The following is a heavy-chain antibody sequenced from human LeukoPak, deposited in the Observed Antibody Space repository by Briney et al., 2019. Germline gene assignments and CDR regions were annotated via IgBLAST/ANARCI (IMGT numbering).Heavy chain of an antibody. V-gene: IGHV4-39*07. CDR2: MYYSGST. CDR3: ARSGGLWLLTYYFDY. J-gene: IGHJ4*02. D-gene: IGHD3-22*01. Sequence: SETLSLTCTVSGGSISSSGYYWGWIRQPPGKGLEWIGSMYYSGSTYYNPSLKSRVTISVDTSKNQLSLKLSSVTAADTAVYFCARSGGLWLLTYYFDYWGQGTLVTVSS. CDR1: GGSISSSGYY.